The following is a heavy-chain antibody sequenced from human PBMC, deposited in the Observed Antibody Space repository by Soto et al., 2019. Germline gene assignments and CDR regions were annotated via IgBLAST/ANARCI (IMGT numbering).Heavy chain of an antibody. D-gene: IGHD6-13*01. J-gene: IGHJ3*01. Sequence: GGSLRLSCAASGFTFSSYWMIWVRQAPGKGLEWVANINQDGSQKDYVDSVRGRFTISRDNAKNSLDLQMSSLRAEDTAVYFCVSDLNAHYGSRWYDVLDLWGQGTMVTVSS. CDR2: INQDGSQK. CDR1: GFTFSSYW. CDR3: VSDLNAHYGSRWYDVLDL. V-gene: IGHV3-7*01.